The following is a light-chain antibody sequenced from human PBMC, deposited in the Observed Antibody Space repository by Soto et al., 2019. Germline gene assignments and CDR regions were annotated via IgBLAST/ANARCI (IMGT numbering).Light chain of an antibody. V-gene: IGLV2-14*01. CDR2: EVS. Sequence: QSALTQPASMSGSPGQSITISCTGTSSDVGGYNYVSWYQQHPGKAPKLMIYEVSHRPSGVSDRFSGSKSGNTASLTISGLQAEDEADYYCSSYTTSTTLEVFGGGTKLTVL. CDR1: SSDVGGYNY. CDR3: SSYTTSTTLEV. J-gene: IGLJ3*02.